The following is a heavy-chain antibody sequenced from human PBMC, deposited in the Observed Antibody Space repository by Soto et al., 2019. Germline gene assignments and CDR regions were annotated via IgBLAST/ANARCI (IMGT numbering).Heavy chain of an antibody. CDR2: IFYSGTT. D-gene: IGHD1-1*01. Sequence: QVQLQQSGPGLVKPSQTLSLTCTVSGDSVNSGRYYWHWIRQLPGKGLEWIGYIFYSGTTYYNPSLMRRVTISLDTSKNDLSLQLTSVTVAETAVYFCARGWLRVTGTYDSWGQGTLVTVSS. CDR1: GDSVNSGRYY. V-gene: IGHV4-31*03. J-gene: IGHJ4*02. CDR3: ARGWLRVTGTYDS.